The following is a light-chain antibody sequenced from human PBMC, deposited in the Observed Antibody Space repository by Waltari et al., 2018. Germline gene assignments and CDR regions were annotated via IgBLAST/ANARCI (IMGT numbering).Light chain of an antibody. J-gene: IGLJ3*02. CDR1: SGHSSNV. Sequence: QLVLTQSPSASASLGASVKLTCTLSSGHSSNVIAWLPQRPEKSPRYLMKVNSDGSHSKGDEIPDRFSGSSSGAERYLTISNLQSEDEADYFCQTGGHGTWVFGGGTTLTVL. CDR2: VNSDGSH. CDR3: QTGGHGTWV. V-gene: IGLV4-69*01.